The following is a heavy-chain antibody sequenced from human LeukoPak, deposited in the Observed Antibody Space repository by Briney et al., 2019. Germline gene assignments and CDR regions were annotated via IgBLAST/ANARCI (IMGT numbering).Heavy chain of an antibody. V-gene: IGHV4-59*01. Sequence: PSETLSLTCTVSGGSISSYYWSWIRQPPGKGLEWIGYIYYSGSTNYNPSLKSRVTISVDTSKNQFSLKLSCVSAADTAVYCWARLWVVSYGYGGKTWFDPWGQGTLVTVSS. J-gene: IGHJ5*02. CDR1: GGSISSYY. CDR3: ARLWVVSYGYGGKTWFDP. D-gene: IGHD5-18*01. CDR2: IYYSGST.